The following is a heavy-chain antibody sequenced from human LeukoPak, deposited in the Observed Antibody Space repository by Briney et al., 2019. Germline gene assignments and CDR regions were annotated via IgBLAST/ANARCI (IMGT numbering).Heavy chain of an antibody. D-gene: IGHD5-12*01. Sequence: GGSLRLSCAASGFTFSSYSMSWVRQAPGKGLEWVPSISSSSSYIYYADSVKGRFTISRGNAKNSLYLQMNSLRAEDTAVYYCASLSGLRFKAEYFQHWGQGTLVTVSS. V-gene: IGHV3-21*01. J-gene: IGHJ1*01. CDR1: GFTFSSYS. CDR3: ASLSGLRFKAEYFQH. CDR2: ISSSSSYI.